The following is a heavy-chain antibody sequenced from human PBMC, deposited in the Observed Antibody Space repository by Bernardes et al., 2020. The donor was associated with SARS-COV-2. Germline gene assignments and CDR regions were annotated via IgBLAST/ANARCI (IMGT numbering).Heavy chain of an antibody. D-gene: IGHD6-13*01. J-gene: IGHJ5*02. CDR2: IHYSGST. CDR3: ARQVKAHYSFDP. CDR1: GDSISGSSYY. V-gene: IGHV4-39*01. Sequence: SKTLSRTCTVSGDSISGSSYYWGWTRQPPGKGLEWIANIHYSGSTYYNPSLKGRVTISVDTSKNQFSLKLTSVTAADTAVYYCARQVKAHYSFDPWGQGTLVTVSS.